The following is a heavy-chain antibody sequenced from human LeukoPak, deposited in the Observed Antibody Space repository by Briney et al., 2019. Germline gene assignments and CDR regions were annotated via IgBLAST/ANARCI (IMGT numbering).Heavy chain of an antibody. D-gene: IGHD6-19*01. CDR2: ISYDGSNK. J-gene: IGHJ4*02. CDR1: GFTFSSYA. Sequence: GGSLRLSCAASGFTFSSYAMHWVRQAPGKGLEWVAVISYDGSNKYYADSVKGRFTISRDNSKNTLYLQMNSLRTEDTAVYYCARFNLGSGVGFDYWGQGTLVTVSS. V-gene: IGHV3-30-3*01. CDR3: ARFNLGSGVGFDY.